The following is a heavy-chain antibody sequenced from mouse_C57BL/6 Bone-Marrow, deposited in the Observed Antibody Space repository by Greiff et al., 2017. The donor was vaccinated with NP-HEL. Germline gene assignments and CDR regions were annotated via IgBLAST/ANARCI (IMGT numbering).Heavy chain of an antibody. D-gene: IGHD1-1*01. CDR2: IDPNSGGT. J-gene: IGHJ2*01. V-gene: IGHV1-72*01. CDR1: GYTFTSYW. CDR3: AKGAYYVSSLYYFDY. Sequence: QVQLQQPGAELVKPGASVKLSCKASGYTFTSYWMHWVKQRPGRGLEWIGRIDPNSGGTKYNEKFKSKATLTVDKPSSTAYMQLSSLTSEDSAVYYCAKGAYYVSSLYYFDYWGQGTTLTVSS.